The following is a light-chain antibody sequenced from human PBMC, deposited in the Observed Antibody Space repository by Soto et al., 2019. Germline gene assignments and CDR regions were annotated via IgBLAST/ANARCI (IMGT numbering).Light chain of an antibody. V-gene: IGKV1-9*01. CDR2: PAS. CDR1: QGISSY. J-gene: IGKJ1*01. CDR3: QQLNSYPRT. Sequence: IQFSQRRSFLHTYDGDRVTITCRASQGISSYLAWYQQKPGKAPKLLICPASTLQSGVPSRFSGSGSGTEFTLTISSLQPEDFATYYCQQLNSYPRTFGQGTKVDI.